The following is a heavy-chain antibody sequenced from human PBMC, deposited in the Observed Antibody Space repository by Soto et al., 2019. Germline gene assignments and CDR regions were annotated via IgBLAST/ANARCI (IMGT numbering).Heavy chain of an antibody. V-gene: IGHV1-18*04. D-gene: IGHD2-15*01. Sequence: ASVKVSCKASGYTFTSYGISWVRQAPGQGLEWMGWISAYNGNTNYAQKLQGRVTMTTDTSTSTAYMELRSLRSDDTAVYYCARDLGVACSGGSCYSFYFDYWGQGTLVTVPQ. J-gene: IGHJ4*02. CDR3: ARDLGVACSGGSCYSFYFDY. CDR1: GYTFTSYG. CDR2: ISAYNGNT.